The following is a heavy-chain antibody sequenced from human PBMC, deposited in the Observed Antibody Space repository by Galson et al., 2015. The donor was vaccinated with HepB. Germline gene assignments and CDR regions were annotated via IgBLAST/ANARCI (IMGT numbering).Heavy chain of an antibody. V-gene: IGHV3-30*18. CDR3: AKDPRFLEWLPNYYFDD. J-gene: IGHJ4*01. CDR1: GFTFSSYG. Sequence: SLRLSCAASGFTFSSYGMHWVRQAPGKGLEWVAAISFDGSMTYYPDSVRGRFTISRDNSKNTLNLQMNSLRTEDTAVYYCAKDPRFLEWLPNYYFDDWGQGTLVTVSS. D-gene: IGHD3-3*01. CDR2: ISFDGSMT.